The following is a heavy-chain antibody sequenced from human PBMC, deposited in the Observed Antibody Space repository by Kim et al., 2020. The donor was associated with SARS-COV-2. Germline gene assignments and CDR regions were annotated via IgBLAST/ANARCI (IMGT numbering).Heavy chain of an antibody. V-gene: IGHV3-30*04. CDR1: GFTFSTYA. J-gene: IGHJ6*01. CDR2: ISYDGSSK. CDR3: ARAPAPVVTGYYYYGMD. Sequence: GWSLRLSCAASGFTFSTYAIHWVRQAPGKGLEWVSVISYDGSSKYYADSVKGRFPISRVNPTNTLYLQMNSLSAEDTAAYYCARAPAPVVTGYYYYGMD. D-gene: IGHD2-15*01.